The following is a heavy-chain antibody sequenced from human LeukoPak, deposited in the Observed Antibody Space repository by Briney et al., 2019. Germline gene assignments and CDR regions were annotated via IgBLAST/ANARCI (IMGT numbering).Heavy chain of an antibody. CDR1: GYSISNSNW. J-gene: IGHJ4*02. CDR3: ARLRSGSGFDY. D-gene: IGHD3-10*01. Sequence: SETLSLTCAVSGYSISNSNWWGWIRQPPGKGLEWIGYIYYSGSTYYNPSLNSRVTMSVDTSKNQFSLKLTSMTAADTAVYYCARLRSGSGFDYWGQGILVTVSS. CDR2: IYYSGST. V-gene: IGHV4-28*01.